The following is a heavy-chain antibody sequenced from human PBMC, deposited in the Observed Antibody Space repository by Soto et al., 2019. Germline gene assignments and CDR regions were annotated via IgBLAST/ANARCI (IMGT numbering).Heavy chain of an antibody. CDR3: AKFGRVAGPGTEHDAFFK. Sequence: GGSLRLSCAASGFTFDDYAMHWVRQAPGKGLEWVSGISWNSGSIGYADSVKGRFTISRDNAKNSLYLQMNSLRAEDTASYYCAKFGRVAGPGTEHDAFFKLGQGTMVAVSS. J-gene: IGHJ3*02. D-gene: IGHD6-13*01. CDR2: ISWNSGSI. V-gene: IGHV3-9*01. CDR1: GFTFDDYA.